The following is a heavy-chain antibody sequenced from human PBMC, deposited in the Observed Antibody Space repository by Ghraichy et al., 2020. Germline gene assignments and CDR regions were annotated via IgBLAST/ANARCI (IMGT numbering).Heavy chain of an antibody. CDR1: GFTFRSYG. V-gene: IGHV3-30*18. CDR3: AKAHYDSRFTEGVPFDY. J-gene: IGHJ4*02. CDR2: ISYDGSDK. Sequence: GGSLRLSCAASGFTFRSYGMHWVRQAPGKGLEWVAVISYDGSDKYYGDSVKGRFTISRDNSKKTLYLQMNSLGAEDTAVYYCAKAHYDSRFTEGVPFDYWGQGTLVTVSS. D-gene: IGHD3-22*01.